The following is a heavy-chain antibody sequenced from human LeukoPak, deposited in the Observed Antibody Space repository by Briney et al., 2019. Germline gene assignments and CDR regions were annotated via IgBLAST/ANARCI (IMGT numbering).Heavy chain of an antibody. D-gene: IGHD3-10*01. CDR1: GFTFSSYG. CDR3: AKDRWTMLRGVSSFDY. J-gene: IGHJ4*02. V-gene: IGHV3-30*02. Sequence: GGSLRLSCAASGFTFSSYGMHWVRQAPGKGLEWVAFIRYDGSNKYYADSVKGRFTISRDNSKNTLYLQMNRLRAEDTAVYYCAKDRWTMLRGVSSFDYWGQGTLVTVSS. CDR2: IRYDGSNK.